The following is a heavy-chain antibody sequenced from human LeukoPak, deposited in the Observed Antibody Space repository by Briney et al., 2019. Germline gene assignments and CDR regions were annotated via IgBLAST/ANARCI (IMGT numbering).Heavy chain of an antibody. CDR3: ARGGYDILTGYYSHSDY. Sequence: GGSLRLSCAASGFTFSSYWMSWVRQAPGKGLEWVANIKQDGSEKYYVDSVKGRFTISRDNAKNSLYLQMNSLRAEDTAVYYCARGGYDILTGYYSHSDYWGQGTLVTVSS. CDR1: GFTFSSYW. J-gene: IGHJ4*02. V-gene: IGHV3-7*01. CDR2: IKQDGSEK. D-gene: IGHD3-9*01.